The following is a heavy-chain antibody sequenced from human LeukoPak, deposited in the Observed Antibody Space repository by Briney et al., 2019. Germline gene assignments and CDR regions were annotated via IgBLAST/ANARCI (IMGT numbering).Heavy chain of an antibody. Sequence: SETLSLTCTVSGGSISRYYWSWIRQPPGKGLEWIGYIYYSGSTNYNPSLKSRVTISVDTSKNQFSLKLSSVIAADTAVYYCARVDTASDAFDIWGQGTMVTVSS. CDR2: IYYSGST. J-gene: IGHJ3*02. D-gene: IGHD5-18*01. V-gene: IGHV4-59*01. CDR3: ARVDTASDAFDI. CDR1: GGSISRYY.